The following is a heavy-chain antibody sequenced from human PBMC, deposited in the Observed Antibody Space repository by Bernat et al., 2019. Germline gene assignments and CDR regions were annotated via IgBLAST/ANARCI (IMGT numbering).Heavy chain of an antibody. J-gene: IGHJ3*01. CDR3: ARAPSTANFGVVTHAARDL. Sequence: QVQLQESGPGLVKPSQTLSLTCAVSGGFISSDDYYWTWVRQHPGKGLVWIGYIHYRGSTYNNPSLGSRVSISVDTSQNQFSLILTSVTAADTDVYYCARAPSTANFGVVTHAARDLWGQGIMVTVSS. CDR1: GGFISSDDYY. V-gene: IGHV4-31*11. CDR2: IHYRGST. D-gene: IGHD3-3*01.